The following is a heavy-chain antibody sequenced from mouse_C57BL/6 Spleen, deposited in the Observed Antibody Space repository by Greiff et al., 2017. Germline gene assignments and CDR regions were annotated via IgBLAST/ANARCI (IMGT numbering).Heavy chain of an antibody. CDR3: ARGGGSSWYGYFEG. CDR1: GFTFSDYG. J-gene: IGHJ1*03. V-gene: IGHV5-17*01. CDR2: ISSGSSTT. D-gene: IGHD1-1*01. Sequence: EVKVVESGGGLVKPGGSLKLSCAASGFTFSDYGMHWVRQAPEKGLEWVAYISSGSSTTYYADTVKGRFTISRDNAKNTLFLQMTSLRSEDTAMYYCARGGGSSWYGYFEGWGTGTTVTVS.